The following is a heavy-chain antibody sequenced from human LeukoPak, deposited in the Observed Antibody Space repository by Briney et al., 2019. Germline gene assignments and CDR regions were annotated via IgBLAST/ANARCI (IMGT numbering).Heavy chain of an antibody. CDR1: GFTFSNYN. CDR2: ISSSSRTI. CDR3: AKDVAAAGTTQFDY. J-gene: IGHJ4*02. V-gene: IGHV3-48*01. D-gene: IGHD6-13*01. Sequence: GGSLRLSCAASGFTFSNYNMNWVRQAPGKGLEWVSYISSSSRTIYYADSVKGRFTISRDNSKNTLYLQMNSLRAEDTAVYHCAKDVAAAGTTQFDYWGQGTLVTVSS.